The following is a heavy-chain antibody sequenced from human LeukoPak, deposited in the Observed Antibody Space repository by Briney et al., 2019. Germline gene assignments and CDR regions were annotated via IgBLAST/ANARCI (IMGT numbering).Heavy chain of an antibody. Sequence: ESGVCLRLSCPASGFTFSDCSMSWVRQAPGKGLEWVSSISSSSDYIYYADSVKGRFTISRDNARNSLYLQMNSLRAEDTAVYYCARSRSVSNYKGMDVWGQGTTVTVSS. D-gene: IGHD5/OR15-5a*01. CDR1: GFTFSDCS. V-gene: IGHV3-21*01. J-gene: IGHJ6*02. CDR3: ARSRSVSNYKGMDV. CDR2: ISSSSDYI.